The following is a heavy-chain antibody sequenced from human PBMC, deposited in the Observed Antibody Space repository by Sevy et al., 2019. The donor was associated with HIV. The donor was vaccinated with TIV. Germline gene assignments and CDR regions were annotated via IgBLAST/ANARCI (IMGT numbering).Heavy chain of an antibody. Sequence: ASVKVSCKVSGYTLTELSMHWVRQAPGKGLEWMGGFDPEDGETIYEQKFQGRVTMTEDTSTDTAYMELSSLRSEDTAVYYCATTYCTNGVCYTGFDYWGQGTLVTVSS. V-gene: IGHV1-24*01. D-gene: IGHD2-8*01. CDR2: FDPEDGET. CDR3: ATTYCTNGVCYTGFDY. J-gene: IGHJ4*02. CDR1: GYTLTELS.